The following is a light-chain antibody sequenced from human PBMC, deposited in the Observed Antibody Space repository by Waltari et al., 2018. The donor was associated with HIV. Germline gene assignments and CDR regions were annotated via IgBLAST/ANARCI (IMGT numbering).Light chain of an antibody. Sequence: IQMTQSPSSLSASVGDRVTITCRATQNIRGYLNWYQQIPGKAPKLLIYAASNLQSGVPSRFSGSGSGTDFTLTIRALEPEDFASYYCQQSYRTPRTFGQGTKVEIK. CDR3: QQSYRTPRT. V-gene: IGKV1-39*01. CDR1: QNIRGY. CDR2: AAS. J-gene: IGKJ2*01.